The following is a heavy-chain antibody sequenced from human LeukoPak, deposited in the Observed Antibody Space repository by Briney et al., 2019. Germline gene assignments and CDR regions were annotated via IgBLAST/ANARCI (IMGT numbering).Heavy chain of an antibody. V-gene: IGHV3-74*01. CDR2: TDFDGSST. CDR1: GFTFSSYA. CDR3: VRETPVVGAYYFDY. D-gene: IGHD6-19*01. Sequence: GGSLRLSCAASGFTFSSYAMSWVRQVPGKGLVWLSGTDFDGSSTRYADSVKGRFTISRDNAKNTLYLQMNSLRAEDTAVYYCVRETPVVGAYYFDYWGQGILVTVSS. J-gene: IGHJ4*02.